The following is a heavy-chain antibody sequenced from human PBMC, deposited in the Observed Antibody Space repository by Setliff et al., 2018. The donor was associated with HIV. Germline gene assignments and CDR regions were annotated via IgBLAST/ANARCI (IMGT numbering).Heavy chain of an antibody. CDR3: ARRGRDGVFIMFATGFDP. V-gene: IGHV4-39*01. J-gene: IGHJ5*02. CDR1: GDSIISSRNF. Sequence: SETLSLTCTVSGDSIISSRNFWGWIRQPPGKGLEWIGDIFYTGSTYYNPSLKSRVAISVDTSENQFSLKLNSVTAADTAVYYCARRGRDGVFIMFATGFDPWGQGALVTVSS. CDR2: IFYTGST. D-gene: IGHD2-8*01.